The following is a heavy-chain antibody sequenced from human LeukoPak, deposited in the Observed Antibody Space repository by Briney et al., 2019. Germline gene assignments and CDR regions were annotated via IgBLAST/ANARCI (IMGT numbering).Heavy chain of an antibody. V-gene: IGHV5-51*01. CDR1: GYSFTSYW. CDR3: TRRYLGRGYSYGWTFDY. CDR2: IYYGDADT. Sequence: GESLQISCKGSGYSFTSYWIGWVRQMPGKGLEWMGIIYYGDADTRYRPSFQGQVTISADKSISTAYLQWSSLKASDTAMYYCTRRYLGRGYSYGWTFDYWGQGTLVTVSS. D-gene: IGHD5-18*01. J-gene: IGHJ4*02.